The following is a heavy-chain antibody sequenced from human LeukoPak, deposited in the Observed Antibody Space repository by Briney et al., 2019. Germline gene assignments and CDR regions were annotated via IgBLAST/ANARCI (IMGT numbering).Heavy chain of an antibody. CDR3: ARDPCDILTGYWAPPTRVYYFDY. CDR1: GYSISSGYY. V-gene: IGHV4-38-2*02. D-gene: IGHD3-9*01. Sequence: SETLSLTCTVSGYSISSGYYWGWIRQPPGKGLEWIGSIYHSGSTYYNPSLKSRVTISVDTSKNQFSLKLSSVTAADTAVYYCARDPCDILTGYWAPPTRVYYFDYWGQGTLVTVSS. J-gene: IGHJ4*02. CDR2: IYHSGST.